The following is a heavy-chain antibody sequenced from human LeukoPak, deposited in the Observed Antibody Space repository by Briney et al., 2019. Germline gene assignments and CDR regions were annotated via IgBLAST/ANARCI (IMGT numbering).Heavy chain of an antibody. Sequence: GGSLRLSCAAAGFTFSSYWMGWVRQAPGKGLEWVANIKQDGSEKYYVDSVKGRFTISRDNAKNSLYLQMNSLRAEDTAVYYCSLGLPGSYFDIWGQGTMVTVSS. CDR3: SLGLPGSYFDI. CDR2: IKQDGSEK. D-gene: IGHD2/OR15-2a*01. CDR1: GFTFSSYW. V-gene: IGHV3-7*01. J-gene: IGHJ3*02.